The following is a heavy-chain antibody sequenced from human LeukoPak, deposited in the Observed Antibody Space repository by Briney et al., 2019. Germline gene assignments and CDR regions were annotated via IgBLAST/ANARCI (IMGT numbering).Heavy chain of an antibody. Sequence: TGGSLRLSCAASGFTFNTYAMSWVRQAPGKGLEWVSTISGRGDTTYYADSVKGRFSISRDNSKNTLYLQMNSLRAEDTAVYYCARDPGYAIYYFDYWGQGTLVTVSS. CDR1: GFTFNTYA. CDR3: ARDPGYAIYYFDY. CDR2: ISGRGDTT. V-gene: IGHV3-23*01. J-gene: IGHJ4*02. D-gene: IGHD5-12*01.